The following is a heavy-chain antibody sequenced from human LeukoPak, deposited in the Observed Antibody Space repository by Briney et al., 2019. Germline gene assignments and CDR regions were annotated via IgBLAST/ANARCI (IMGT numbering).Heavy chain of an antibody. V-gene: IGHV3-30*02. CDR3: ARDPRYCGGDCYPSWFDP. D-gene: IGHD2-21*02. CDR2: TRHDGSKK. J-gene: IGHJ5*02. Sequence: GGSLRLSCTASGFTFSSYGMHWVRQAPGKGLEWVAFTRHDGSKKYYADSVKGRFTISRDNAKNSLYLQMNSLRAEDTAVYYCARDPRYCGGDCYPSWFDPWGQGTLVTVSS. CDR1: GFTFSSYG.